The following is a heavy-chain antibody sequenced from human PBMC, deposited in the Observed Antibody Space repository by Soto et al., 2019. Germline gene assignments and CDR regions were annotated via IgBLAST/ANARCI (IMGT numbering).Heavy chain of an antibody. D-gene: IGHD3-22*01. CDR2: IIPIFGTA. CDR1: GGTFSSYA. V-gene: IGHV1-69*13. Sequence: ASVKVSCKASGGTFSSYAISWVRQAPGQGLEWMGGIIPIFGTANYAQKFQGRVTITADESTSTAYMELSSLRSEDTAVYYCASHSGPYYYDSSGYYSDYWGQGTLVTVSS. CDR3: ASHSGPYYYDSSGYYSDY. J-gene: IGHJ4*02.